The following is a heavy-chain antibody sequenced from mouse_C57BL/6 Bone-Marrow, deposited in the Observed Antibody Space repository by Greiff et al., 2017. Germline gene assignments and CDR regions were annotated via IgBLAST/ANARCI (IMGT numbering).Heavy chain of an antibody. Sequence: EVQLVESGGGLVQPGGSLSLSCAASGFTFTDYYMSWVRQPPGKALEWLGFIRNKANGYTTEYSASVKGRFTISRDNSQSILYLQMNALRAEDSATYYCARYDWSPFAYWGQGTLVTVSA. CDR2: IRNKANGYTT. CDR1: GFTFTDYY. CDR3: ARYDWSPFAY. V-gene: IGHV7-3*01. J-gene: IGHJ3*01.